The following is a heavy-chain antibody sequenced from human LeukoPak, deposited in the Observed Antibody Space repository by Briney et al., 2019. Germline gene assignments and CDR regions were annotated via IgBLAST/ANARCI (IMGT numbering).Heavy chain of an antibody. CDR1: GLTFSTYW. CDR3: AGGIAMVRGGDV. J-gene: IGHJ6*04. V-gene: IGHV3-7*01. D-gene: IGHD3-10*01. Sequence: GGSLRLSCAASGLTFSTYWMTWVRQAPGKGLEGVANIKQDGSEKNYVDSVKGRFTNSRDNAKNSLYLQMNSLRVEDTAVYYCAGGIAMVRGGDVWGKGTTVTVSS. CDR2: IKQDGSEK.